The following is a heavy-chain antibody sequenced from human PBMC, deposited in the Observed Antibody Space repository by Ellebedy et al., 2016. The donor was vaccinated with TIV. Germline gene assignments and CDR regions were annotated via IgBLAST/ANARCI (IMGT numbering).Heavy chain of an antibody. CDR1: GYVFMTYG. J-gene: IGHJ6*02. Sequence: ASVKVSCKASGYVFMTYGVHWVRQAPRQSLEWIGWLNPLTGNTKFSKRFQGRVTLSRDTSATTAYLDMSGLTSKDTAVYFCARQSLPTSSGVVTAMDVWGQGTTVTVSS. V-gene: IGHV1-3*01. CDR2: LNPLTGNT. CDR3: ARQSLPTSSGVVTAMDV. D-gene: IGHD3-3*01.